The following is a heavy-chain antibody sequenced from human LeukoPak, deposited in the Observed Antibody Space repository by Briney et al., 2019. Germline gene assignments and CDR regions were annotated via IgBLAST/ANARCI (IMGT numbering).Heavy chain of an antibody. Sequence: SETLSLTCAVSGGSISSGNWWSWVRQPPGKGLEWIGEIYLSGSTNYNPSLKSRVTISVDKSKNQFSLKLTSVTAAGTAVYYCARIGNYYFDYWGQGTLVTVSS. CDR2: IYLSGST. D-gene: IGHD1-1*01. J-gene: IGHJ4*02. V-gene: IGHV4-4*02. CDR1: GGSISSGNW. CDR3: ARIGNYYFDY.